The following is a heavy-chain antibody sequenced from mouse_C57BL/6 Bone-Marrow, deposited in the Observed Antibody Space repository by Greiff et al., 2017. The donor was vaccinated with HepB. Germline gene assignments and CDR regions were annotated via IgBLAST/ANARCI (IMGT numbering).Heavy chain of an antibody. CDR1: GYTFTSYW. J-gene: IGHJ3*01. CDR2: IHPNSGST. D-gene: IGHD1-1*01. CDR3: ARWGTTGGFDY. Sequence: VQLQQPGAELVKPGASVKLSCKASGYTFTSYWMHWVKQRPGQGLEWIGMIHPNSGSTNYNEKFKSKATLTVNKSSSTAYMQLRSLTSEDSAVYSCARWGTTGGFDYWGQGTLVTVSA. V-gene: IGHV1-64*01.